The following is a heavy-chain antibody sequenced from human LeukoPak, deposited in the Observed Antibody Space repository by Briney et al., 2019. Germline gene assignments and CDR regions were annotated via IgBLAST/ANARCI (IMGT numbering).Heavy chain of an antibody. CDR3: AREMITMVRGVMTDNFDY. J-gene: IGHJ4*02. CDR1: GGSISSYY. D-gene: IGHD3-10*01. CDR2: IYYSGST. Sequence: SETLSLTCTVSGGSISSYYWSWIRQPPGKGLEWIGYIYYSGSTNYNPSLKSRVTISVDTSKNQFSLKLSSVTAADTAVYYCAREMITMVRGVMTDNFDYWGQGTLVTVSS. V-gene: IGHV4-59*01.